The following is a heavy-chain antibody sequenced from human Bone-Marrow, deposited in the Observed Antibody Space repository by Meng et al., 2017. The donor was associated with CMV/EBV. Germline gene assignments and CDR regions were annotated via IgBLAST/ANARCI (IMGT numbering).Heavy chain of an antibody. CDR3: ARGSAAAGSSALDY. D-gene: IGHD6-25*01. CDR1: GGLFNDYQ. J-gene: IGHJ4*02. V-gene: IGHV4-34*01. Sequence: GSLRLSCAVYGGLFNDYQWSWIRQPPGKGLEWIGEINHGARSKYNPSLKSRVTISIDTSKKQVSLKLISLTAADTAVYYCARGSAAAGSSALDYLGQGTLVTVSS. CDR2: INHGARS.